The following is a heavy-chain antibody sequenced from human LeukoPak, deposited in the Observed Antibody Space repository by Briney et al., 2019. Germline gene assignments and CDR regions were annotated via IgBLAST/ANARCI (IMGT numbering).Heavy chain of an antibody. Sequence: PSETLSLTCAVYGGSFSGYYWSWIRQPPGKGLEWTGEINHSGSTNYNPSLKSRVTISVDTSKNQFSLKLSSVTAADTAVYYCARGGIVVVPAAMGDYYYYGMDVWGQGTTVTVSS. CDR3: ARGGIVVVPAAMGDYYYYGMDV. V-gene: IGHV4-34*01. CDR2: INHSGST. J-gene: IGHJ6*02. CDR1: GGSFSGYY. D-gene: IGHD2-2*01.